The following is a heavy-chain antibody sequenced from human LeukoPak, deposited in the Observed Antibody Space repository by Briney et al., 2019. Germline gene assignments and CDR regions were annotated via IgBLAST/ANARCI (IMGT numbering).Heavy chain of an antibody. J-gene: IGHJ4*02. CDR2: IYYSGST. CDR3: ARGSYSSSWTDFDY. CDR1: GGSISSSSYY. D-gene: IGHD6-13*01. V-gene: IGHV4-39*01. Sequence: PSETLSLTCTVSGGSISSSSYYWGWIRQPPGKGLEWIGSIYYSGSTYYNPSLKSRVTISVDTSKNQFSLKLSSVTAADTAVYYCARGSYSSSWTDFDYWGQGTLVTVSS.